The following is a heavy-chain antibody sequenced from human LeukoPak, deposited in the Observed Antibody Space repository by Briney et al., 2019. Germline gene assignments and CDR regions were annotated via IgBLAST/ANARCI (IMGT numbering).Heavy chain of an antibody. CDR2: INAGNGNT. CDR3: ARVRRSSSTLDY. V-gene: IGHV1-3*03. J-gene: IGHJ4*02. D-gene: IGHD6-6*01. CDR1: GYTFTSYA. Sequence: ASVKVSCKASGYTFTSYAMHWVRQAPGQRLEWMGWINAGNGNTKYSQEFQGRVTITRDTSASTAYMEPSSLRSEDMAVYYCARVRRSSSTLDYWGQGTLVTVSS.